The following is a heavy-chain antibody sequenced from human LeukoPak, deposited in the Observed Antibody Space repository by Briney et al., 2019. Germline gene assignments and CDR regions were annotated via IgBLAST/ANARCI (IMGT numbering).Heavy chain of an antibody. CDR1: GFTFSSYA. Sequence: QPGGSLRLSCAASGFTFSSYAMSWVRQAPGKGLEWVSAISGSGGSTYYADSVKGRFTISRDNSKNTLYLQMNSLRAEDTAVYYCAKVPIPLIAAAGMGHFDYWGQGTLVTVSS. CDR3: AKVPIPLIAAAGMGHFDY. CDR2: ISGSGGST. D-gene: IGHD6-13*01. V-gene: IGHV3-23*01. J-gene: IGHJ4*02.